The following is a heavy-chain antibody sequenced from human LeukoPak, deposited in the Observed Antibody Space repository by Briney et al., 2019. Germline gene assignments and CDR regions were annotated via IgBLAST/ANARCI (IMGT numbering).Heavy chain of an antibody. V-gene: IGHV1-18*01. J-gene: IGHJ6*02. CDR2: ISAYNGNT. D-gene: IGHD6-13*01. CDR1: GYTFTNYG. Sequence: GASVKVSCKASGYTFTNYGISWVRQAPGQGLEWMGWISAYNGNTNYAQKLQGRVTMTTDTSTSTAYMELRSLRSDDTAVYYCARVQGIAAAGAYYYYGMDVWGQGTTVTVSS. CDR3: ARVQGIAAAGAYYYYGMDV.